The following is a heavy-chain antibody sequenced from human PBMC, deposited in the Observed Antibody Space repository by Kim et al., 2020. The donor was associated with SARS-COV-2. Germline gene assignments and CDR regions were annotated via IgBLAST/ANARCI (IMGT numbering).Heavy chain of an antibody. Sequence: GGSLRLSCAASGFTVSSNYMSWVRQAPGKGLEWVSVIYSGGSTYYADSVKGRFTISRHNSKNTLYLQMNSLRAEDTAVYYCASRTYYYDSSGYYDFDYWGQGTLVTVSS. CDR3: ASRTYYYDSSGYYDFDY. D-gene: IGHD3-22*01. CDR2: IYSGGST. J-gene: IGHJ4*02. V-gene: IGHV3-53*04. CDR1: GFTVSSNY.